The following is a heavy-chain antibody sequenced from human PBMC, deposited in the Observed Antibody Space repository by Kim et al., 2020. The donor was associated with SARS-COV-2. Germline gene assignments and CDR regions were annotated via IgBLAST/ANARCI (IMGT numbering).Heavy chain of an antibody. CDR1: GFTFSSYG. CDR2: ISYDGSNK. J-gene: IGHJ2*01. CDR3: AKDGADSSYGYFEWYFDL. Sequence: GGSLRLSCAASGFTFSSYGMHWVRQAPGKGLEWVAVISYDGSNKYYADSVMGRFTISRDNSKNSLYLQMNSLRAEDTAVYYCAKDGADSSYGYFEWYFDLWCRGTLVTVSS. D-gene: IGHD5-18*01. V-gene: IGHV3-30*18.